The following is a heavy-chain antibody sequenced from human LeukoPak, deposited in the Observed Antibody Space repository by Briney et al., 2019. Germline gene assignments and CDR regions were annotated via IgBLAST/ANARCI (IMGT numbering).Heavy chain of an antibody. Sequence: SETLSLTCAVYGGSFSDYYWSWIRQPPGKGLEWIGYIYYGGSTNYNPSLKSRVTISVDTSKNQFSLKLSSVTAADTAVYYCARESTVTDAFDIWGQGTMVTVSP. CDR1: GGSFSDYY. CDR2: IYYGGST. D-gene: IGHD4-17*01. J-gene: IGHJ3*02. CDR3: ARESTVTDAFDI. V-gene: IGHV4-59*01.